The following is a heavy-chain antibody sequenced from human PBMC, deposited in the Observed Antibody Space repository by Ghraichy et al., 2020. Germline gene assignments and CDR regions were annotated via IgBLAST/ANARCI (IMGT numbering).Heavy chain of an antibody. CDR2: IYYSGST. CDR1: GGSISSYY. D-gene: IGHD6-13*01. V-gene: IGHV4-59*01. J-gene: IGHJ5*02. CDR3: ARDHLGIAAAGGWFDP. Sequence: SETLSLTCTVSGGSISSYYWSWIRQPPGKGLEWIGYIYYSGSTNYNPSLKSRVTISVDTSKNQFSLKLNSVTAADTAVYYCARDHLGIAAAGGWFDPWGQGTLVTVSS.